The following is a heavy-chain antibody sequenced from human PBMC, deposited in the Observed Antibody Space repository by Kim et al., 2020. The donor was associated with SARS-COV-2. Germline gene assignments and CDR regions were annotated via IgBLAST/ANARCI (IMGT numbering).Heavy chain of an antibody. CDR3: SRGTSTGWALPYYTYGMD. Sequence: ASVKVSCKASGYTFTGYYMHWVRQAPGQGLERMGWINPNSGGTNYAQKFQGRVTMTRDTSISAAYMELSRLRSDDTAVSYCSRGTSTGWALPYYTYGMD. V-gene: IGHV1-2*02. CDR1: GYTFTGYY. CDR2: INPNSGGT. D-gene: IGHD6-19*01. J-gene: IGHJ6*01.